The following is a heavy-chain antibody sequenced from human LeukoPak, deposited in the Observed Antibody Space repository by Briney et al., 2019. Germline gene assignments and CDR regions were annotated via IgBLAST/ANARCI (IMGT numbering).Heavy chain of an antibody. V-gene: IGHV3-23*01. D-gene: IGHD6-19*01. CDR1: GLSFSIYA. J-gene: IGHJ4*02. CDR2: LRGSGSST. Sequence: PGGSLRHSCVPSGLSFSIYAMRWVRQPPEEGLEWVSTLRGSGSSTYYAASVKGRFTSTRESSKNTLYLQMNSLRAEDTAVDYCGKDDHGGSGWRDYFDYWGQGTLVTVSS. CDR3: GKDDHGGSGWRDYFDY.